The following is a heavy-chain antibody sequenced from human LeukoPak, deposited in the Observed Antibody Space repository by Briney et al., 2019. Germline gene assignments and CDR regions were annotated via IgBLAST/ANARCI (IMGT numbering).Heavy chain of an antibody. Sequence: PSETLSLTCTVSGGSISSYYWSWIRQPPGKGLEWIGYIYYSGSTNYNPSLKSRVTISVDTSKNQFSLKLSSVTAADTAVYYCARCITMVRGVFYLPYYMDVWGKGTTVTVSS. CDR1: GGSISSYY. CDR3: ARCITMVRGVFYLPYYMDV. V-gene: IGHV4-59*12. D-gene: IGHD3-10*01. J-gene: IGHJ6*03. CDR2: IYYSGST.